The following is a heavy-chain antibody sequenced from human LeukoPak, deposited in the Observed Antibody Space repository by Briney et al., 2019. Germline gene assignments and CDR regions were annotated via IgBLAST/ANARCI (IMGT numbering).Heavy chain of an antibody. Sequence: QSGGSLRLSCAASGFTFSSYAMSWVRQAPGKGLEWVSAISGSGGSTYYADSVKGRFTISRDNSKNTLYLQMNSLRAEDTAVYYCAKRAAAAGTGYYYYYMDVWGKGTTVTVSS. J-gene: IGHJ6*03. CDR3: AKRAAAAGTGYYYYYMDV. V-gene: IGHV3-23*01. CDR1: GFTFSSYA. D-gene: IGHD6-13*01. CDR2: ISGSGGST.